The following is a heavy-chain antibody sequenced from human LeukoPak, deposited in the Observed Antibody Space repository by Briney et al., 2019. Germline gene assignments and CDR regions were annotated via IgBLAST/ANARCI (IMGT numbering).Heavy chain of an antibody. J-gene: IGHJ5*02. CDR3: TRLYAVVKGGDP. CDR2: IRSKANSYAT. D-gene: IGHD4-23*01. CDR1: GFTFSSYG. Sequence: GGSLRLSCAASGFTFSSYGMHWVRQASGKGLEWVGRIRSKANSYATAYAASVKGRFTISRDDSKNTAYLQMNSLKTEDTAVYYCTRLYAVVKGGDPWGQGTLVTVSS. V-gene: IGHV3-73*01.